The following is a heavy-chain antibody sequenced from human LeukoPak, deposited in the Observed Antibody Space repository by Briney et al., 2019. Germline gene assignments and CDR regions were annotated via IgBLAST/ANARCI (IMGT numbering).Heavy chain of an antibody. Sequence: SETLSLTCTVSGGSISSGTYYWGWIRQPPGKGLEWIGSIFYSGNTYDNPSLKSRVAMSIDTSKNQFSLKLSSVTAADTAVYYCARLMTEMGWFDPWGQGTLVTVSS. V-gene: IGHV4-39*01. CDR2: IFYSGNT. J-gene: IGHJ5*02. CDR1: GGSISSGTYY. CDR3: ARLMTEMGWFDP. D-gene: IGHD3-16*01.